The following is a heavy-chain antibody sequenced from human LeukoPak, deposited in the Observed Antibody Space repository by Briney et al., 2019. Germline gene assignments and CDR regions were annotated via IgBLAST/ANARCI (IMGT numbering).Heavy chain of an antibody. Sequence: DSVKVSCKASGYSFTSYGLGWVRQAPGQGLEWMGWISAYNGKTNYAQKLQGRATMTTDTSTGTAYMELRSLRSGDTAVYYCARGTSYYYDGSGNCYFDYWGQGTLVTVSS. D-gene: IGHD3-22*01. CDR3: ARGTSYYYDGSGNCYFDY. CDR2: ISAYNGKT. CDR1: GYSFTSYG. J-gene: IGHJ4*02. V-gene: IGHV1-18*01.